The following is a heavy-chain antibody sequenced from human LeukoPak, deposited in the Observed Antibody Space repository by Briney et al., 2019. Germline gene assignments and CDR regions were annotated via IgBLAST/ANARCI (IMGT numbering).Heavy chain of an antibody. CDR2: IHTSGGT. CDR1: GGSLSNYH. J-gene: IGHJ4*02. Sequence: PSETLSLTCTLSGGSLSNYHWSWIRQPAGRGLEWIGQIHTSGGTNYKPPLKSRVTMSIDTTEDQVSLTIRSVTAADTAFYYCARRDISSGWSFDYWGQGTLVTVSS. D-gene: IGHD6-19*01. CDR3: ARRDISSGWSFDY. V-gene: IGHV4-4*07.